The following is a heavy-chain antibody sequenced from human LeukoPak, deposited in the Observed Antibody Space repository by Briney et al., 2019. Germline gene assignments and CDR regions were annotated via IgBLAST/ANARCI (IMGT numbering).Heavy chain of an antibody. D-gene: IGHD5-12*01. CDR2: ISYDGSKK. V-gene: IGHV3-30*04. Sequence: GRSLRLSCAASGFTFSTYAMHWARQAPGKGLEWVTIISYDGSKKYYADSVRGRFTVSRDNSKNTLYLQMNSLRLEDTSLYYCAGGDPYRGYDYPGVWGQGTLVTVSS. J-gene: IGHJ4*02. CDR3: AGGDPYRGYDYPGV. CDR1: GFTFSTYA.